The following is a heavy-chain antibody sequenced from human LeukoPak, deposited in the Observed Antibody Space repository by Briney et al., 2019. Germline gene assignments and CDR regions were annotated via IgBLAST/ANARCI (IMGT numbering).Heavy chain of an antibody. CDR3: AKASGMFYDY. V-gene: IGHV3-30*02. D-gene: IGHD1-26*01. Sequence: GGSLRLSCAASGFTFSSYAMHWVRQAPGKGLEWVAFIRYDGSNKYYADSVKGRFTISRDNSKNTLNLQMNSLRSEDTAVYYCAKASGMFYDYWGQGTLVTVSS. J-gene: IGHJ4*02. CDR1: GFTFSSYA. CDR2: IRYDGSNK.